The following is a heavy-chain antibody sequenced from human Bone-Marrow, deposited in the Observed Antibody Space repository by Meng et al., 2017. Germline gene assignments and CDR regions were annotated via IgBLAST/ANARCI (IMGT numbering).Heavy chain of an antibody. Sequence: VRLWQCGSGVKKPASSVGVSCKAFGYTFTTYLIYWVRPAPGQRLEWMGWINAGNGNTIYSQNFQGRVIITRDTSATTAYMELSGLRPEDTAVYYCANVAGYWGQGTLVTVSS. CDR3: ANVAGY. D-gene: IGHD1-14*01. CDR1: GYTFTTYL. J-gene: IGHJ4*02. V-gene: IGHV1-3*01. CDR2: INAGNGNT.